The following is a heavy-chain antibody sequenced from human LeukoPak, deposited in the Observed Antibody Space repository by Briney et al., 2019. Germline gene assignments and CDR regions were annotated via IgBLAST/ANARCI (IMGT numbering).Heavy chain of an antibody. D-gene: IGHD1-26*01. CDR3: ARARYDSGRWVSGNDY. CDR1: GYTFTTYY. CDR2: INPSGGIT. V-gene: IGHV1-46*01. J-gene: IGHJ4*02. Sequence: DSVKVSCKASGYTFTTYYMHWVRQAPGQGLEWMGIINPSGGITSYAQKFQGRVTMTRDTSTSTVYMELSSLRSEDTAVYYCARARYDSGRWVSGNDYWGQGTLVTVSS.